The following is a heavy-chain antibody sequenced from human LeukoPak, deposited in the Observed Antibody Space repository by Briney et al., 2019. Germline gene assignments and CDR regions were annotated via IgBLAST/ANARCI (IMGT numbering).Heavy chain of an antibody. Sequence: GGSLRLSCGASGFTFSSYAMSWVRQAPGKGLEWVSVISGSGGSTYYADSVRGRFTISRDNSKNTLYLEVISLTAEDTAVYYCAKDDAWLRFGEWSQGTLVTVSS. D-gene: IGHD3-10*01. V-gene: IGHV3-23*01. CDR1: GFTFSSYA. CDR3: AKDDAWLRFGE. J-gene: IGHJ4*02. CDR2: ISGSGGST.